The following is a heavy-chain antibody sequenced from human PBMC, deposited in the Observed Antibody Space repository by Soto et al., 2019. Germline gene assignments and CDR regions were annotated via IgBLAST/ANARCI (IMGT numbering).Heavy chain of an antibody. CDR2: IKNKPKSYTT. D-gene: IGHD5-12*01. V-gene: IGHV3-72*01. CDR3: ARYIVATKYLDY. CDR1: GFTFSDNY. J-gene: IGHJ4*02. Sequence: EVQLVESGGGLVQPGGSLRLSCAASGFTFSDNYMDWVRQAPGKGLEWIGRIKNKPKSYTTQYAASVKGRFTISRDDSINSLHLQMESLRADDTAVYYCARYIVATKYLDYWGQGTLVTVSS.